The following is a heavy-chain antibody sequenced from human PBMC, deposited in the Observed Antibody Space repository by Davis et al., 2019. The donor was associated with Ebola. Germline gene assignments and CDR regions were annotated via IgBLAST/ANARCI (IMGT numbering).Heavy chain of an antibody. D-gene: IGHD4-23*01. Sequence: ASVNVSCKASGYTFTSYYMHWARQAPGQGLEWMGIINPSGGSTSYAQKFQGRVTMTRDTSTSTVYMELSSLRSEDTAVYYCARPLTTVVTPIDYWGQGTLVTVSS. V-gene: IGHV1-46*01. CDR3: ARPLTTVVTPIDY. J-gene: IGHJ4*02. CDR1: GYTFTSYY. CDR2: INPSGGST.